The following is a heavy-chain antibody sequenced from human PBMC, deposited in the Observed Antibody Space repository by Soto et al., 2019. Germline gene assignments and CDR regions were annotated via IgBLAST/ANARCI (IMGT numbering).Heavy chain of an antibody. V-gene: IGHV4-61*01. D-gene: IGHD2-15*01. Sequence: QVQLRESSPGLLNPSETLSLTCTVSDASVWSDSYFWTWIRQPPGKGLEWIAYISHTGDTNYNPSLKSRVTISIDTSRNQFSLTVTSVTAADTAVYFCARIVVGVTVDLWGQGSLVTVSS. CDR2: ISHTGDT. J-gene: IGHJ4*02. CDR1: DASVWSDSYF. CDR3: ARIVVGVTVDL.